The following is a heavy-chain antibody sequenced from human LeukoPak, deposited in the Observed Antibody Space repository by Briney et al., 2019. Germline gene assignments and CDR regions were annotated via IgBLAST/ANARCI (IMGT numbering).Heavy chain of an antibody. CDR3: ARVEYSGWNLEY. V-gene: IGHV3-7*01. CDR1: GFTFRSYW. J-gene: IGHJ4*02. CDR2: INQGGSVQ. D-gene: IGHD5-12*01. Sequence: GGSLRLSCAASGFTFRSYWMCWVRQAPGKGLEWEANINQGGSVQYYMDSVKGRFTISRDDAKNSLYVQMNSLRDEDTAVYYCARVEYSGWNLEYWGQGTLVTVSS.